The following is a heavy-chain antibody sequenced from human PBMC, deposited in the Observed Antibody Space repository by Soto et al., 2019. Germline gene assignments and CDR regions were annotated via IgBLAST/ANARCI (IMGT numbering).Heavy chain of an antibody. V-gene: IGHV3-30*18. CDR2: ISYDGSNK. CDR1: GFTFSSYG. CDR3: ANEGSVYDSSGYYSRGFDY. D-gene: IGHD3-22*01. J-gene: IGHJ4*02. Sequence: HPGGSLRLSCAASGFTFSSYGMHWVRQAPGKGLEWVAVISYDGSNKYYADSVKGRFTISRDNSKNTLYLQMNSLRAEDTAVYYCANEGSVYDSSGYYSRGFDYWGQGTLVTVSS.